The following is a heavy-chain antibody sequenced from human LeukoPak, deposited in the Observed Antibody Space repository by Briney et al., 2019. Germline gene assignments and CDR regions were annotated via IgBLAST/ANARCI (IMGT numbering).Heavy chain of an antibody. D-gene: IGHD6-19*01. CDR1: GFTFSGYW. V-gene: IGHV3-74*01. CDR3: ARARWSSTGWFLGY. Sequence: QPGESLRLSCAASGFTFSGYWMHWVRQAPGKGLVWVSRVNPQGSDTSYTDSVKGRFTISRDNAKDSLHLQMDNLRAEDTAVYYCARARWSSTGWFLGYWGQGTLVAASS. J-gene: IGHJ4*02. CDR2: VNPQGSDT.